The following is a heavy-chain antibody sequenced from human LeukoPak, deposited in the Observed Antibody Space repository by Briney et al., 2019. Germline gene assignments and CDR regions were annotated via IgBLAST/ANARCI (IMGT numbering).Heavy chain of an antibody. CDR1: GFTFSSYG. J-gene: IGHJ4*02. CDR2: IRYDGSNK. D-gene: IGHD2-2*01. Sequence: PGGSLRLSCAASGFTFSSYGMHWVRQAPGKGLEWVAFIRYDGSNKYYADSVKGRFTISRDNSKNTLYLQMNSLRAEDTAVYYCAKVSYGIVVVPAAFDYWGQGTLVTVSS. V-gene: IGHV3-30*02. CDR3: AKVSYGIVVVPAAFDY.